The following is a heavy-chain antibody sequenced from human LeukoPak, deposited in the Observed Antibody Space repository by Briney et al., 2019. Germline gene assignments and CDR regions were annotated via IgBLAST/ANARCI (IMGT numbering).Heavy chain of an antibody. V-gene: IGHV3-11*01. CDR3: ARDRIVVVPAADYYMDV. D-gene: IGHD2-2*01. J-gene: IGHJ6*03. CDR1: GFTFSDYY. CDR2: ISSSGSII. Sequence: GGSLRLSCAASGFTFSDYYMSWIRQAPGKGLEWVSYISSSGSIIYYADSVKGRFTISRDNAKNSLYLQMNSLRAEDTAVYYCARDRIVVVPAADYYMDVWGKGTTVTVSS.